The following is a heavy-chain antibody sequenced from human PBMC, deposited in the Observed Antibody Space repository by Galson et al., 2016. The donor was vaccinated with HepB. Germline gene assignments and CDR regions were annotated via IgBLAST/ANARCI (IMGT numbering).Heavy chain of an antibody. CDR2: INPGDSDT. Sequence: QSGAEVKKPGESLKISCKASGYIFTSYWIGWVRQMPGKGLEWMTIINPGDSDTRYSPSFQGQVTISADKSISAAYLQWNSLKASDTAIYDCARRSSDAFDIWGQGTMVTVSS. CDR1: GYIFTSYW. V-gene: IGHV5-51*01. CDR3: ARRSSDAFDI. D-gene: IGHD3-10*01. J-gene: IGHJ3*02.